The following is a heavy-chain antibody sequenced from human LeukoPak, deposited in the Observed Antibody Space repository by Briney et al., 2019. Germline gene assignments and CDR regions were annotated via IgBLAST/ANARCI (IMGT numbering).Heavy chain of an antibody. CDR2: FDPEDGET. CDR3: ATVKQQLDAFDI. V-gene: IGHV1-24*01. D-gene: IGHD6-13*01. Sequence: GASVKVSCKVSGYTLTELSMHWVRQAPGKGLEWMGGFDPEDGETIYAQKFQGRVTMTEDTSTDTAYMELSSLRSEDTAVYYCATVKQQLDAFDIWGQGTMVTVSS. CDR1: GYTLTELS. J-gene: IGHJ3*02.